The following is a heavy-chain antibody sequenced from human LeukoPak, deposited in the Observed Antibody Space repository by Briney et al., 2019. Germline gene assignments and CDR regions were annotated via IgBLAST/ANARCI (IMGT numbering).Heavy chain of an antibody. V-gene: IGHV3-48*03. CDR2: ISSSGSTI. Sequence: GGSLRLSCAASGFTFSSYEMNWVRQAPGKGLEWLSYISSSGSTIYYADSVKGRFAISRDNVKRSLYLQMNSLRAEDTALYYCAREGSYGYAFDCWGQGTLVTVSS. J-gene: IGHJ4*02. CDR1: GFTFSSYE. CDR3: AREGSYGYAFDC. D-gene: IGHD5-18*01.